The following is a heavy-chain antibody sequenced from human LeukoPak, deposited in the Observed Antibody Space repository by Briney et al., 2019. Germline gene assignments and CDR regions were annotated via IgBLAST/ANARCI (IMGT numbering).Heavy chain of an antibody. Sequence: PGRSLRLSCAASGFTFSSYGMHWVCHALGKGLGWVSVISFDGSNKYYADSVKGRFTITRDNSKNTLYLQMNSLRAEDAAVYYCAKDHSSGWYFDYWGQGTLVTVSS. CDR1: GFTFSSYG. V-gene: IGHV3-30*18. D-gene: IGHD6-19*01. CDR3: AKDHSSGWYFDY. CDR2: ISFDGSNK. J-gene: IGHJ4*02.